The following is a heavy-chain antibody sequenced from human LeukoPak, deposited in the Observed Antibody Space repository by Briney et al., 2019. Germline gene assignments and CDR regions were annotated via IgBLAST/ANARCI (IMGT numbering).Heavy chain of an antibody. V-gene: IGHV4-38-2*01. D-gene: IGHD2-15*01. CDR3: ASQDGLLRFDY. Sequence: SETLSLTCAVSGYSISSGYYWGWIRQPPGKGLEWIGSIHHSGSTYYNPSLKSRVTISVDTSKNQFSLKLSSVTAADTAVYYCASQDGLLRFDYWGQGTLVTVSS. CDR2: IHHSGST. J-gene: IGHJ4*02. CDR1: GYSISSGYY.